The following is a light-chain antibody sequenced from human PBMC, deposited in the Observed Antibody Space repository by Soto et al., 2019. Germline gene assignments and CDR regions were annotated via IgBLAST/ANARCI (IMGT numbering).Light chain of an antibody. CDR2: GAS. J-gene: IGKJ1*01. CDR1: QSVTSDY. Sequence: EVVVTQSPGTLSLSPGERATLSCRASQSVTSDYLAWYQQKPGQSPRLLMSGASRRATGVPDRFSGSGSGTDFTLTISRLEPEDFAVYYCQQYGSSGTFGQGTKVEIK. CDR3: QQYGSSGT. V-gene: IGKV3-20*01.